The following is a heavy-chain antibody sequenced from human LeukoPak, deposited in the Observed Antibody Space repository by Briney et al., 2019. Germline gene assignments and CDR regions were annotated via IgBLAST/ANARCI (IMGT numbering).Heavy chain of an antibody. D-gene: IGHD4-17*01. V-gene: IGHV4-30-4*01. CDR3: ARDVREVTTFDY. CDR1: GGSLSSGDYY. Sequence: PSQTLSLTCTVSGGSLSSGDYYWSWIRQPPGNGLDWFGYIYYSRSTYYHPSLKSRVTISVDTSNKQFFLQLSSVTAADTAVYYCARDVREVTTFDYWGQGTLVTVSS. J-gene: IGHJ4*02. CDR2: IYYSRST.